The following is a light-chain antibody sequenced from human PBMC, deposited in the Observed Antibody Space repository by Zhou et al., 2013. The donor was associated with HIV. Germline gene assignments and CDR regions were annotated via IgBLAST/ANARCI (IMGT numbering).Light chain of an antibody. V-gene: IGKV1-12*01. CDR3: QQSHSTPYT. J-gene: IGKJ2*01. Sequence: DIQMTQSPSSVSASVGDRVTITCRASQDIRTWLAWYQQKPGTAPKLLIYAASSLQSGVPSRFSGSGSGTDFTLTISSLQPEDFAAYYCQQSHSTPYTFGQGTKLEIK. CDR2: AAS. CDR1: QDIRTW.